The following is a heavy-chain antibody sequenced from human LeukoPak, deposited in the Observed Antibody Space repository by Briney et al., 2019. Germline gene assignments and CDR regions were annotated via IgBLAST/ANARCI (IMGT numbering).Heavy chain of an antibody. Sequence: GGSLRLSCAASGFSFCIYWLHCVRQAPGKGLVWVSHIKSDGSSTSYADSVKGRFTISRDNAKNTLYLQMNSLRVEDAAVYYCATVGGVSGRAFDMWGQGTVVTVSS. D-gene: IGHD2-8*01. J-gene: IGHJ3*02. CDR3: ATVGGVSGRAFDM. CDR1: GFSFCIYW. CDR2: IKSDGSST. V-gene: IGHV3-74*01.